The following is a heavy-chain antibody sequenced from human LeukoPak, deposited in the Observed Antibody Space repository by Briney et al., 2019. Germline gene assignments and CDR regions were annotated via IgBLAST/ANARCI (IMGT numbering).Heavy chain of an antibody. CDR1: GGTFSSYA. CDR2: IIPIFGTA. V-gene: IGHV1-69*05. CDR3: AREVVTPTACYFDY. Sequence: GASVKVSCKASGGTFSSYAIGWVRQAPGQGLEWMGGIIPIFGTANYTQKFQGRVTITTDESTSTAYMELSNLRSEDTAVYYCAREVVTPTACYFDYWGQGTLVTVSS. J-gene: IGHJ4*02. D-gene: IGHD2-2*01.